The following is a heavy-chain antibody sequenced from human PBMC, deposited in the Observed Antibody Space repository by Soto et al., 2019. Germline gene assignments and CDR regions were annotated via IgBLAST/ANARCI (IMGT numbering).Heavy chain of an antibody. D-gene: IGHD3-22*01. V-gene: IGHV3-33*01. J-gene: IGHJ6*02. Sequence: PGGSLRLSCAASGFTFSSYGMHWVRQAPGKGLEWVAVIWYDGSNKYYADSVKGRFTISRDNSKNTLYLQMNSLRAEDTAVYYCAREAGDSSGYKPHYYYGMDVWGQGTTVTVYS. CDR2: IWYDGSNK. CDR1: GFTFSSYG. CDR3: AREAGDSSGYKPHYYYGMDV.